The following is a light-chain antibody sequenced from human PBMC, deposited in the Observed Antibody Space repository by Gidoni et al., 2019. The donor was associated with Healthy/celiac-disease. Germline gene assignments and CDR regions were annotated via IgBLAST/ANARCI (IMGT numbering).Light chain of an antibody. CDR1: QGISSY. CDR2: AAS. Sequence: DNLMPQSPSSLSASVGDRVLLTCRASQGISSYLKWYQQKPGKDPKLLIDAASSLQSGVPSRFSGSGSGTDFTLTSSSLQPEDFATYYCQQSYSTPRTFGQGTKVEIK. CDR3: QQSYSTPRT. V-gene: IGKV1-39*01. J-gene: IGKJ1*01.